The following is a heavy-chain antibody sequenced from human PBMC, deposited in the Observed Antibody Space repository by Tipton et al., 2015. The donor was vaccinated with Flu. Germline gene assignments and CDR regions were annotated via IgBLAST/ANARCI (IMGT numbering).Heavy chain of an antibody. D-gene: IGHD3-10*01. CDR3: ARELRGPGDS. V-gene: IGHV3-48*03. CDR2: ISGSGGTK. CDR1: GFTFSSYE. Sequence: SLRLSCVASGFTFSSYEMNWVRQAPGKGLEWVAYISGSGGTKSSADSVMGRFTISRDNAKKSLYLQMNSLRGEDTAVYYCARELRGPGDSWGQGTLVTVSS. J-gene: IGHJ4*02.